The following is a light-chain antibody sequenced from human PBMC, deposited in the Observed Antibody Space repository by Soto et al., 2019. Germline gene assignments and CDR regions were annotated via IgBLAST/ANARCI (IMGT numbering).Light chain of an antibody. J-gene: IGKJ2*01. CDR1: QSFTNQ. CDR3: QQYSRYT. V-gene: IGKV1-27*01. CDR2: RVS. Sequence: IQMTQPPSSLSASVGDSVTITCRASQSFTNQLAWYQQKPGKAPKLLIYRVSSLQTGVPSLFSGSESGTDFTLTISSLQPDDVATYYCQQYSRYTFGQGTKLEIK.